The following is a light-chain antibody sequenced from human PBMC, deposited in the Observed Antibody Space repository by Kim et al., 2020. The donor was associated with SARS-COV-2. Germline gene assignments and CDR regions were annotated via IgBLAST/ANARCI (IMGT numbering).Light chain of an antibody. J-gene: IGKJ1*01. CDR1: QNSRAW. V-gene: IGKV1-5*01. CDR2: DGS. Sequence: SASVGERVTITCRASQNSRAWMAWYQQKPGKAPKLLIYDGSMLESGVPSMFSGSGSGTDFTLTINSLQPDDFATYYCQQYESYSTFGQGTKVDIK. CDR3: QQYESYST.